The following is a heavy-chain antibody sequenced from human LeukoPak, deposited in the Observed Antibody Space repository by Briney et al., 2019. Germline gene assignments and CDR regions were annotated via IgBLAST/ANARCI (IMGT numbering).Heavy chain of an antibody. J-gene: IGHJ6*03. V-gene: IGHV3-21*01. CDR1: EFTFSSYS. CDR3: ARINQQLVYYYYYYYMDV. Sequence: GGSLRLSCTASEFTFSSYSMNWVRQAPGKWLEWVSSISSSGTYIYYADSVKGRFTISRDNAKNSLYLQMNSLRAEDTAVYYCARINQQLVYYYYYYYMDVWGKGTTVTVSS. D-gene: IGHD6-13*01. CDR2: ISSSGTYI.